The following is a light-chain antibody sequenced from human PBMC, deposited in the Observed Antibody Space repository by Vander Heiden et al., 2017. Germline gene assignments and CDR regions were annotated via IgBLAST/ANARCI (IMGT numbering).Light chain of an antibody. Sequence: QSALAQPASVSGSPGQSITISCTGTNSDVGAHDFVSWFQQFPGNTPILMIYDVTNRPSGVSSRFSGSKSANTASLTISGLQAEDEADYYCASFTTRGTWVFGGGTMVSVL. CDR2: DVT. CDR1: NSDVGAHDF. CDR3: ASFTTRGTWV. J-gene: IGLJ3*02. V-gene: IGLV2-14*03.